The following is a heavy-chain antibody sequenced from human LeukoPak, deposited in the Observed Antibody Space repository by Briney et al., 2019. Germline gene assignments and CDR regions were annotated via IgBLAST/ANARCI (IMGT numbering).Heavy chain of an antibody. CDR1: GFTFGEYA. CDR2: IRSKAYGGTT. CDR3: TREMAMYYDFWSGYQPFDY. Sequence: PGGSLRLSCTASGFTFGEYAMSWFRQAPGKGLEWVGFIRSKAYGGTTEYAASVKGRFTISRDDSKSIAYLQMNSLKTEDTAVYYCTREMAMYYDFWSGYQPFDYWGQGTLVTVSS. J-gene: IGHJ4*02. V-gene: IGHV3-49*03. D-gene: IGHD3-3*01.